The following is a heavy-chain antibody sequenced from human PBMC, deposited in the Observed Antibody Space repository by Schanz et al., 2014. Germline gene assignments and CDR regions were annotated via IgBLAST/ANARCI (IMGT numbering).Heavy chain of an antibody. V-gene: IGHV3-23*05. D-gene: IGHD2-2*01. J-gene: IGHJ4*02. CDR1: GFTFSTYA. CDR3: AKDSTHIDIVLVPTAIDY. CDR2: IYASGAT. Sequence: EVQLLDSGGGLVQPGGSLRLSCAASGFTFSTYAMSWVRQAPGKGLEWVSTIYASGATYYADSVKRRFTISRDISKNTLHLQVTSLRAEDTAIYYCAKDSTHIDIVLVPTAIDYWGQGTLVTVSS.